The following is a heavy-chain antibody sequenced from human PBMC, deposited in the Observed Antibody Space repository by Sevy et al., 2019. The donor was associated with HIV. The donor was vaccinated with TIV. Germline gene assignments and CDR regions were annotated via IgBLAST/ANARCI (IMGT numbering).Heavy chain of an antibody. J-gene: IGHJ4*02. CDR1: GFAFYDYS. Sequence: GGSLRLSCAASGFAFYDYSMSWIRQAPGKGLEWVATLSFGCGKINYADSVKGRFTISRDNSKNSFYLHMDNLRVEDTDIYYCAREGCTRPHDYWGQGTRVTVSS. CDR3: AREGCTRPHDY. CDR2: LSFGCGKI. V-gene: IGHV3-23*01. D-gene: IGHD2-8*01.